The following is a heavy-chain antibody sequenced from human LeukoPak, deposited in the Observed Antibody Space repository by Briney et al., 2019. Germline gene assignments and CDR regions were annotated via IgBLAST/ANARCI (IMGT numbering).Heavy chain of an antibody. CDR1: GFTVSSSY. J-gene: IGHJ6*02. CDR3: ARDAEAVAGIYYYYYGMDV. V-gene: IGHV3-53*01. Sequence: GGSLRLSCAASGFTVSSSYMNWVRQAPGKGLEWVSLIYGGGSTYYADSVKGRFTISRDNAKNSQYLQMNSLRAEDTAVYYCARDAEAVAGIYYYYYGMDVWGQGTTVTVSS. CDR2: IYGGGST. D-gene: IGHD6-19*01.